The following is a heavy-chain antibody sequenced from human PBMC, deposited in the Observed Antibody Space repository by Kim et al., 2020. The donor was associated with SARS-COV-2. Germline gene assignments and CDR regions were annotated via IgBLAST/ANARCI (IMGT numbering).Heavy chain of an antibody. J-gene: IGHJ3*02. CDR3: ARDGEEYYDIERSAFDI. D-gene: IGHD3-9*01. CDR2: ISSSSSYI. CDR1: GFTFSSYS. V-gene: IGHV3-21*01. Sequence: GGSLRLSCAASGFTFSSYSINWVRQAPGKGLEWVSSISSSSSYIYYADSVKGRFTISRDNAKNSLYLQMNSLRAEDTAVYYCARDGEEYYDIERSAFDIWGQGTMVTVSS.